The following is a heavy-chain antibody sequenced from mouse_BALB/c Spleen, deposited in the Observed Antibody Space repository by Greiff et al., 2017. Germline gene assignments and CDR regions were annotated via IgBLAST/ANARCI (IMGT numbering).Heavy chain of an antibody. Sequence: LVESGAELMKPGASVKISCKATGYTFSSYWIEWVKQRPGHGLEWIGAILPGSGSTNYNEKFKGKATFTADTSSNTAYMQLSSLTSEDSAVYYCARSGGIYYDAWFAYWGQGTLVTVSA. V-gene: IGHV1-9*01. CDR3: ARSGGIYYDAWFAY. CDR2: ILPGSGST. D-gene: IGHD2-4*01. J-gene: IGHJ3*01. CDR1: GYTFSSYW.